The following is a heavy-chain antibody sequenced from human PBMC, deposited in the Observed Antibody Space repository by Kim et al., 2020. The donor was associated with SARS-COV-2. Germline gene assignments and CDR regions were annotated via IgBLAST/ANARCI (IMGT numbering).Heavy chain of an antibody. CDR2: INPSGGDT. CDR1: GYTFTRYY. CDR3: ARDRFGEGYYYGMDV. D-gene: IGHD3-10*01. V-gene: IGHV1-46*01. Sequence: ASVKVSCMASGYTFTRYYMHCVRQAPGQGLEWMGIINPSGGDTSYAQKFQGRVTMTRDTSTSTVYMELSSLRSEDTAVYYCARDRFGEGYYYGMDVWGQG. J-gene: IGHJ6*02.